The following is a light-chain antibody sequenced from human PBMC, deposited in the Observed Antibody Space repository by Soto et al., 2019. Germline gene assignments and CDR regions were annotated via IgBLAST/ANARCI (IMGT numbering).Light chain of an antibody. V-gene: IGKV3-15*01. CDR1: QSVSSN. J-gene: IGKJ1*01. Sequence: EIVMTQSPATLSVSPGERATLSCRASQSVSSNLAWYQQKPGQAPRLLIYAASSRATGVPGRFSGSGSGTEFTLTISSLQSEDFALYYCQQYDVWPPWTFGQGTKVDLK. CDR3: QQYDVWPPWT. CDR2: AAS.